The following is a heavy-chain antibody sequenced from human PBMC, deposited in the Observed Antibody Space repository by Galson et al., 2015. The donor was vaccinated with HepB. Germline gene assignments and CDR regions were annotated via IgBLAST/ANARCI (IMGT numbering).Heavy chain of an antibody. D-gene: IGHD4-17*01. CDR3: AREKHDNGDYHGAFDI. J-gene: IGHJ3*02. Sequence: CAASGFTFSVCTMHWVRQAPGKGLEWVSAFSYDGSNKYYSDSVKGRFTISRDNSMNTLYLQMNSLRTDDTAVYYCAREKHDNGDYHGAFDIWGQGTMVTVSS. CDR2: FSYDGSNK. V-gene: IGHV3-30-3*01. CDR1: GFTFSVCT.